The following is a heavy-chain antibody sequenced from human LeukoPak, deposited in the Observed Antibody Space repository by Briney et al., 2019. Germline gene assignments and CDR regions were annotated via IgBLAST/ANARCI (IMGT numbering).Heavy chain of an antibody. V-gene: IGHV3-48*01. CDR3: ARDEYTTPTDTFYYGMDV. J-gene: IGHJ6*02. CDR1: GFTFRSYA. D-gene: IGHD6-6*01. CDR2: ITSGGDTI. Sequence: PGGSLRLSCAASGFTFRSYAMNWVRQAPGKGLEWVSYITSGGDTISYADCVKGRFTISRDDAQNSLFLQMNSLRAEDTAVYYCARDEYTTPTDTFYYGMDVWGQGTTVTVSS.